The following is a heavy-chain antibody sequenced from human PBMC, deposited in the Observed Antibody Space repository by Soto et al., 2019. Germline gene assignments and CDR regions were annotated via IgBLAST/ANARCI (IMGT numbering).Heavy chain of an antibody. Sequence: PSETLSLTCTVSGYSISSDSYWAWIWQHPGKGPEWIASIYHGGTAFYNPSHSSQITLSVDSSNNQLFRELTFLTAADTAVYFCARVHVMVVASSTFHYWGQVTLVTVCS. D-gene: IGHD2-2*01. J-gene: IGHJ4*02. CDR3: ARVHVMVVASSTFHY. CDR1: GYSISSDSY. V-gene: IGHV4-38-2*02. CDR2: IYHGGTA.